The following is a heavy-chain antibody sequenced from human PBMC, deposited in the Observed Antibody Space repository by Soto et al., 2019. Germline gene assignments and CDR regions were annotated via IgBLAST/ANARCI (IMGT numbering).Heavy chain of an antibody. V-gene: IGHV4-30-4*01. Sequence: SLTCTVSGKSISSVAYWSCFHQPPGKGLELIGHTYPSASTSYNPSLKSPVTLSVDTSQNQFSLKLSSVSAADTDVYYCTRTKYSYDSTAYTFDYCGQGPVVTCS. CDR3: TRTKYSYDSTAYTFDY. CDR1: GKSISSVAY. D-gene: IGHD3-22*01. CDR2: TYPSAST. J-gene: IGHJ4*02.